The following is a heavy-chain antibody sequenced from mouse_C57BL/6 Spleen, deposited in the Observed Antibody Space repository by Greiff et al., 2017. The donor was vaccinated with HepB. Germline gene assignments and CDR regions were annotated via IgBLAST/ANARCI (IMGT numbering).Heavy chain of an antibody. CDR1: GYAFSSSW. CDR3: ARRTTVVENYFDY. V-gene: IGHV1-82*01. J-gene: IGHJ2*01. CDR2: IYPGDGDT. D-gene: IGHD1-1*01. Sequence: QVQLKQSGPELVKPGASVKISCKASGYAFSSSWMNWVKQRPGKGLEWIGRIYPGDGDTNYNGKFKGKATLTADKSSSTAYMQLSSLTSEDSAVYFCARRTTVVENYFDYWGQGTTLTVSS.